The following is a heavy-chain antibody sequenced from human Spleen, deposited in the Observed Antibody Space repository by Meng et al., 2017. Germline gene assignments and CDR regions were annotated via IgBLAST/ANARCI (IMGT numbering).Heavy chain of an antibody. J-gene: IGHJ1*01. Sequence: LSLTCAASGFTFDDYAIHWVRQAPGKGLEWVSGLSWNRGGIVYADSVKGRFTISSDNANNRVSLQIDSLRVGDTAVYYCTNDRLTDWGQGTPVTVSS. CDR3: TNDRLTD. V-gene: IGHV3-9*01. D-gene: IGHD1-20*01. CDR1: GFTFDDYA. CDR2: LSWNRGGI.